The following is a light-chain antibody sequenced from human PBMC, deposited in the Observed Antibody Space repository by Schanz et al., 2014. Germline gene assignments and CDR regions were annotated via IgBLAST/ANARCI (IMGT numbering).Light chain of an antibody. V-gene: IGLV2-14*02. CDR1: SSDVGSYNL. Sequence: QSALTQPASVSGSPGQSITITCTGTSSDVGSYNLVSWYQQHPGKAPKLMIYEGSKRPSGVSNRFSGSKSANTASLTISGLQAEDEADYYCSSYSSSSILYVFGTGTKLTVL. CDR2: EGS. J-gene: IGLJ1*01. CDR3: SSYSSSSILYV.